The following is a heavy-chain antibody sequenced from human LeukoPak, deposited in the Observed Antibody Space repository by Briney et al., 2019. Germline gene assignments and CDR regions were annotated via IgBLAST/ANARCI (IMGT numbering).Heavy chain of an antibody. J-gene: IGHJ5*02. CDR1: GFTFSSYA. D-gene: IGHD1-7*01. Sequence: GGSLRLSCAASGFTFSSYAMSWVRQAPGKGLEWVSAISGSGGSTYYADSVKGRFTISRDNSKNTLYLQMNSLRAEDTAVYYCAKDPLYNWNYVGNWFDPWGQGTLVTVSS. CDR2: ISGSGGST. CDR3: AKDPLYNWNYVGNWFDP. V-gene: IGHV3-23*01.